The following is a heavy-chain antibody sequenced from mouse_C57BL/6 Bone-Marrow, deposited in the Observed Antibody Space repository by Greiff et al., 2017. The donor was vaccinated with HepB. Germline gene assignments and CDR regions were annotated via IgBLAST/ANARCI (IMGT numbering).Heavy chain of an antibody. CDR2: ISDGGSYT. CDR1: GFTFSSYA. Sequence: EVKLVESGGGLVKPGGSLKLSCAASGFTFSSYAMSWVRQTPEKRLEWVATISDGGSYTYYPDNVKGRFTISRDNAKNNLYLQMSHLKSEDTAMYYCARDRSDGRGYWYFDVWGTGTTVTVSS. J-gene: IGHJ1*03. V-gene: IGHV5-4*01. D-gene: IGHD1-1*01. CDR3: ARDRSDGRGYWYFDV.